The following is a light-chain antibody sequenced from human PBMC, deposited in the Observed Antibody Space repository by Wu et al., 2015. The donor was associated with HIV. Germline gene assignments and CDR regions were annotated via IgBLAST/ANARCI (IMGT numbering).Light chain of an antibody. CDR3: QQYGTSPRYT. CDR1: QSVSSSY. J-gene: IGKJ2*01. V-gene: IGKV3-20*01. CDR2: GAS. Sequence: EIVLTQSPGTLSLSPGERATLSCRASQSVSSSYLAWYQQKPGQAPRLLIYGASSRATDIPDRFSGTGSGTDFTLTINRLEPEDFAVYYCQQYGTSPRYTFGQGTRLEI.